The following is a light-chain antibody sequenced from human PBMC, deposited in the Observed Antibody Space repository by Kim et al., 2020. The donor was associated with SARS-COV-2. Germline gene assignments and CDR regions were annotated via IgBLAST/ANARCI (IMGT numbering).Light chain of an antibody. J-gene: IGLJ1*01. CDR3: SSYTSTSTYV. V-gene: IGLV2-14*03. CDR2: HVI. Sequence: GQSITICCTGTSNDVGVYDYVSWYQLHPGKAPKLMIYHVINRPSGVSNRFSGSKSGNTAYLTISGLQAEDEADYYCSSYTSTSTYVFGTGTKVTVL. CDR1: SNDVGVYDY.